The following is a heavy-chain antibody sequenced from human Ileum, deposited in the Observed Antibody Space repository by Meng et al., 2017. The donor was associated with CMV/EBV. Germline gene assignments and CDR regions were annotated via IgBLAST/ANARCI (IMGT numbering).Heavy chain of an antibody. CDR1: GDSVSSNIAA. V-gene: IGHV6-1*01. D-gene: IGHD5-24*01. CDR3: ASGRLQFTPSALQH. Sequence: QAQLQQSGPGLVKPPQTLSLTCAISGDSVSSNIAAWSWIRQSPSRGLEWLGRTYYNPSLKSRLTISIDTSKRQLSLMVTSVTAADSAIYYCASGRLQFTPSALQHWGPGTLVTVSS. J-gene: IGHJ1*01. CDR2: TYYNP.